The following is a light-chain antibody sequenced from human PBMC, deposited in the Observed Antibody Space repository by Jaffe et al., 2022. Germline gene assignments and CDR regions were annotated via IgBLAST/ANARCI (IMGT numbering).Light chain of an antibody. J-gene: IGLJ1*01. V-gene: IGLV2-14*01. CDR2: EVN. CDR1: SSDIGAYNY. CDR3: SSYRSDHTLV. Sequence: QSALTQPASVSGSPGQSITISCTGTSSDIGAYNYVSWYQQHPGKAPKLMIYEVNNRPSGVSNRFSGSKSDNTASLTISGLQTDDEAEYYCSSYRSDHTLVFGTGTRVTVL.